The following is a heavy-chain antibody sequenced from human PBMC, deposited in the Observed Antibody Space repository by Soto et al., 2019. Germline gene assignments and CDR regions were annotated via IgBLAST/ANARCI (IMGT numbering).Heavy chain of an antibody. V-gene: IGHV4-59*01. J-gene: IGHJ4*02. Sequence: SETLSLTCTVSGGSISSYYWSWIRQPPGKGLEWIGYIYYSGSTNYNPSLKSRVTISVDTSKNQFSLKLSSVTAADTAVYYCAKSSGWYFDYWGQGTLVTVSS. CDR2: IYYSGST. CDR3: AKSSGWYFDY. CDR1: GGSISSYY. D-gene: IGHD6-19*01.